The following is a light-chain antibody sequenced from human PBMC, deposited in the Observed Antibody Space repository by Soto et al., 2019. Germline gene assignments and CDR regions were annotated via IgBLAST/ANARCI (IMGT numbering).Light chain of an antibody. J-gene: IGLJ1*01. CDR2: SNN. CDR1: SSNIGSYA. V-gene: IGLV1-44*01. CDR3: AAWDGSLNGYV. Sequence: QSVLTQPPSASGTPGQRATISCSGSSSNIGSYAVNWYHQLPGTAPKLLIHSNNQRPAGVPDRFSGSKSGTSASLAITGLQSEDEADYYCAAWDGSLNGYVFGTGTKVTVL.